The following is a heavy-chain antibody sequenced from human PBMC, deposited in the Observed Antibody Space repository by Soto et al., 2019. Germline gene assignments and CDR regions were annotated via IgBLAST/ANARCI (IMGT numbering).Heavy chain of an antibody. V-gene: IGHV3-7*01. CDR2: IKHYGSEK. Sequence: GGSLRLSCVASGFTFRSYWMSWVRQAPGKGLEWVANIKHYGSEKYYVDSVKGRFTISRDNAKNSLYLQMNSLRAEDTAVYYCARTTYSDYWGQGTLVTVSS. J-gene: IGHJ4*01. CDR1: GFTFRSYW. CDR3: ARTTYSDY.